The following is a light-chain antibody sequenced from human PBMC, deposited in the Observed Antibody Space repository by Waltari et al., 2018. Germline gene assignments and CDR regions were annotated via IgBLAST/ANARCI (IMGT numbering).Light chain of an antibody. J-gene: IGKJ2*01. Sequence: DIVMTQSPDSLAVSLCERATIHCKSSQSVLYSSNNKNYLAWYQQKPGQPPKLLIYWASTRESGVPDRFSGSGSGTDFTLTISSLQAEDVAVYYCQQYYSIPYTFGQGTKLEIK. V-gene: IGKV4-1*01. CDR2: WAS. CDR1: QSVLYSSNNKNY. CDR3: QQYYSIPYT.